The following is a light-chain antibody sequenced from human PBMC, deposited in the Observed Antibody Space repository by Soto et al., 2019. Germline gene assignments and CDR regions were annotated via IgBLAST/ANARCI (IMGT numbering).Light chain of an antibody. Sequence: DIVMTQSPLSLPVTLGQPAPISCRSSQSLVYSDGNTYLNWSQQRPGQSTRRLIYNVSNWDSGDPEEFSGSGSGTDFTLKISRVEVEDVGVYYCMQGTRLPYTFGQGTNLEIK. CDR1: QSLVYSDGNTY. J-gene: IGKJ2*01. CDR2: NVS. CDR3: MQGTRLPYT. V-gene: IGKV2D-30*01.